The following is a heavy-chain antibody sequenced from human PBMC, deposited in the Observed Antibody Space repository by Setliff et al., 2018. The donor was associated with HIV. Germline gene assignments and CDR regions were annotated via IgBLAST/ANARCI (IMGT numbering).Heavy chain of an antibody. CDR3: AGGYCSGGSCYPLYMDV. CDR2: IYYSGST. J-gene: IGHJ6*03. V-gene: IGHV4-59*12. D-gene: IGHD2-15*01. Sequence: SETLSLTCTVSGGSISSYYWSWIRQPPGKGLEWIGYIYYSGSTNYNPSLKSRVTISVVNSKSHFSLKMTSVTAADTAIYFCAGGYCSGGSCYPLYMDVWGKGTTVTVSS. CDR1: GGSISSYY.